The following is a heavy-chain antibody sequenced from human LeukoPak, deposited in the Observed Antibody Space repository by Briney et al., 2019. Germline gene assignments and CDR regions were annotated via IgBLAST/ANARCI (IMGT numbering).Heavy chain of an antibody. CDR3: ARDSITMIVVVIPHAFDI. CDR2: ISAYTGNT. D-gene: IGHD3-22*01. V-gene: IGHV1-18*01. Sequence: ASVKVSCKASGYTFTSYGISWVRQAPGQGLEWMGWISAYTGNTNYAQKLQGRVTMTTDTSTSTAYMELRSLRSDDTAVYYCARDSITMIVVVIPHAFDIWGQGTMVTVSS. CDR1: GYTFTSYG. J-gene: IGHJ3*02.